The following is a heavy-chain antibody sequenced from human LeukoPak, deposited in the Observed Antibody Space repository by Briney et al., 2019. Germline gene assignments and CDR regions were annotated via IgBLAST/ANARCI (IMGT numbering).Heavy chain of an antibody. V-gene: IGHV1-2*02. Sequence: GASVKVSCKASGYTFTNYYMHWVRQAPGQGLEWMGWIDPNTGDTNYSQNIQGRATMTRDTSINTAYMEFTSLGSDDTAVYYCARGRTLDGSTPPFDIWGQGTMVTVSS. CDR2: IDPNTGDT. CDR3: ARGRTLDGSTPPFDI. CDR1: GYTFTNYY. J-gene: IGHJ3*02. D-gene: IGHD3/OR15-3a*01.